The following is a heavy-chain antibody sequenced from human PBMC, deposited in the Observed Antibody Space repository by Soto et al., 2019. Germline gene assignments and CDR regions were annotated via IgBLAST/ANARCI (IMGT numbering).Heavy chain of an antibody. CDR1: GFVFNNYA. Sequence: LRLSCAASGFVFNNYAMSWVRQAPGKGLEWVATLSSGGGTTYYTDSVKGRFTISRDNSMNLLYLQMNSLRADDTTVYYCGKDGACYDFSTGYYSRGNYFDYWGQGTLVTVSS. V-gene: IGHV3-23*01. CDR3: GKDGACYDFSTGYYSRGNYFDY. CDR2: LSSGGGTT. J-gene: IGHJ4*02. D-gene: IGHD3-3*01.